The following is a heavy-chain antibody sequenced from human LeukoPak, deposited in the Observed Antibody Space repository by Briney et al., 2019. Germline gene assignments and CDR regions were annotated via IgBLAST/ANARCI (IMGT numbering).Heavy chain of an antibody. CDR1: GGSISSINYY. Sequence: PSETLSLTCTVSGGSISSINYYWACIRQPPGKGLECIGSFSYSGSNSYNPSLKSRVTISLDTSKNQFSLRLSSVTAADAAVYYCATVAEWDLSARADYFQHWGQGTLVTVSS. CDR2: FSYSGSN. CDR3: ATVAEWDLSARADYFQH. D-gene: IGHD1-26*01. V-gene: IGHV4-39*07. J-gene: IGHJ1*01.